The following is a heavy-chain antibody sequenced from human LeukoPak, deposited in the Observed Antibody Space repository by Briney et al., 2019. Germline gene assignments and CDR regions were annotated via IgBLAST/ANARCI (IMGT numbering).Heavy chain of an antibody. D-gene: IGHD3-3*01. CDR1: GGTFSSYI. CDR2: IIPIFGTA. V-gene: IGHV1-69*06. Sequence: SVKVSCKASGGTFSSYIITWVRQAPGQGLEWMGGIIPIFGTANYAQKFQGRVTITADKSTSTAYMELSSLRSEDTAVYYCARGGPGVVIDYYYMDVWGKGTTVTVSS. J-gene: IGHJ6*03. CDR3: ARGGPGVVIDYYYMDV.